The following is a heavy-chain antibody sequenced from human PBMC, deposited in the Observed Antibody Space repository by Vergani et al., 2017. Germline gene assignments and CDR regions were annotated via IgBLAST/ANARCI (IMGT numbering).Heavy chain of an antibody. CDR2: IKSDGRT. CDR3: TRSECSGTTCYGHYFDL. V-gene: IGHV3-66*02. J-gene: IGHJ4*01. D-gene: IGHD2-15*01. CDR1: GFRVTTYY. Sequence: VELLESGGGLAQPGGSLRVSCSASGFRVTTYYMSWVRQAPGKGLEWVSVIKSDGRTSYAESVRGCFTISRDTSRNAVYLQMNILRVEDTGVYYCTRSECSGTTCYGHYFDLWGHGILVTVSS.